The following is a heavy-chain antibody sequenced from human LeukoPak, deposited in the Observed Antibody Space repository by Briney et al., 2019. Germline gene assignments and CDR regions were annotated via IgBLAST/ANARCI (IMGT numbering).Heavy chain of an antibody. D-gene: IGHD3-10*01. CDR2: IYYSGST. Sequence: SETLSLTCTVSGGSISSYYWSWIRQPPGKGLEWIGYIYYSGSTNYNPSLKSRVTISVDTSKNQFSLKLSSVTAADTAVYYCARDRRFGELSFDYWGQGTLVTVSS. V-gene: IGHV4-59*01. J-gene: IGHJ4*02. CDR1: GGSISSYY. CDR3: ARDRRFGELSFDY.